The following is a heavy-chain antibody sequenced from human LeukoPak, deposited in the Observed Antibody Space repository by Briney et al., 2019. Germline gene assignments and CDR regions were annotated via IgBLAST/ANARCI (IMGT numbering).Heavy chain of an antibody. J-gene: IGHJ6*03. Sequence: SSETLSLTCTVSGGSVSGGIYYWSWIRQPAGKGLEWIGRIYTSGSTNYNPSLKSRVTISVDTSKNQFSLKLSSVTAADTAVYYCARGIVVVAQLGYYYYYMDVWGKGTTVTISS. D-gene: IGHD2-15*01. CDR1: GGSVSGGIYY. CDR2: IYTSGST. V-gene: IGHV4-61*02. CDR3: ARGIVVVAQLGYYYYYMDV.